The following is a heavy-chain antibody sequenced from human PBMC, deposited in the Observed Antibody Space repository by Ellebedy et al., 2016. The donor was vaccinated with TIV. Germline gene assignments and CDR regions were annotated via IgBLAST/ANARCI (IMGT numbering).Heavy chain of an antibody. V-gene: IGHV3-23*01. J-gene: IGHJ3*02. CDR2: ISGSGGST. CDR1: GFTFSSYA. Sequence: GESLKISCAASGFTFSSYAMSWVRQAPGKGLEWVSAISGSGGSTYYADSVKGRFTISRDNSKNTLYLQMNSLRAEDTAVYYCAKPLAAGKHDAFDIWGQGTMVTVSS. CDR3: AKPLAAGKHDAFDI. D-gene: IGHD6-13*01.